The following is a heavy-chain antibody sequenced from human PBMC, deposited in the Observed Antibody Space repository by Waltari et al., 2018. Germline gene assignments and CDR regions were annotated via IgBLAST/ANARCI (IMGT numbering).Heavy chain of an antibody. V-gene: IGHV3-30*18. J-gene: IGHJ3*02. D-gene: IGHD2-2*01. Sequence: QVQLVESGGGVVQPGRSLRLSCAASGFTFSSYGMHWVRQAPGKGLEWVAVISYDGSNKYYADSVKGRFTISRDNSKNTLYLQMNSLRAEDTAVYYCANGGSTGAFDIWGQGTMVTVSS. CDR2: ISYDGSNK. CDR1: GFTFSSYG. CDR3: ANGGSTGAFDI.